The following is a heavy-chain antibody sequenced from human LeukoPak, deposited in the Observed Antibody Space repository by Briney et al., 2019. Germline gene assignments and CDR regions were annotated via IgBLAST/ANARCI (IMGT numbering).Heavy chain of an antibody. CDR1: GFTFSSYA. Sequence: GGSLRLSCAASGFTFSSYAMSWVRQAPGKGLEWVSAISGSGGSTYYADSVKGRFTISRDNSKNTLYLQMNSLRAEDTAVYYCAKDPRSIVVVPAGYYFDYWGQGTLVTVSS. J-gene: IGHJ4*02. CDR3: AKDPRSIVVVPAGYYFDY. D-gene: IGHD2-2*01. CDR2: ISGSGGST. V-gene: IGHV3-23*01.